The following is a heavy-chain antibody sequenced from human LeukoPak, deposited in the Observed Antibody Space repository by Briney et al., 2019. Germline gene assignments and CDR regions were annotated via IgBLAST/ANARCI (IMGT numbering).Heavy chain of an antibody. J-gene: IGHJ6*02. CDR3: ARGGGLDV. D-gene: IGHD3-16*01. V-gene: IGHV3-48*01. Sequence: GGSLRLSCVASGLTVSSYSMNWVRQAPGKGLEWVSYISSSSSTIYYADSVKGRFTISRDNAKNSLDLQMSNLRAEDTAVYFCARGGGLDVWGQGATVTVSS. CDR2: ISSSSSTI. CDR1: GLTVSSYS.